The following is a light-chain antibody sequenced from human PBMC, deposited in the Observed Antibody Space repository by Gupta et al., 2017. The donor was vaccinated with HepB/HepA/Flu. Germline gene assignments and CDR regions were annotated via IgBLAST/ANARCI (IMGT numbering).Light chain of an antibody. CDR2: DAS. Sequence: DIQVTQYPSSLSASLGHTVTITCPASKSVTTCLVWYQQKPGKAPKLLIYDASRSYSGVPSRFSGSGSGTDFTLTISRLQPEDFAQYYCQQTYSTPLTFGQGTRLESK. CDR1: KSVTTC. V-gene: IGKV1-39*01. J-gene: IGKJ5*01. CDR3: QQTYSTPLT.